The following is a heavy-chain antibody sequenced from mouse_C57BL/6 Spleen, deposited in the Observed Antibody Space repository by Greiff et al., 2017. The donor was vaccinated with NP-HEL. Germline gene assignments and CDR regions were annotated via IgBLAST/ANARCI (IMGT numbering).Heavy chain of an antibody. CDR3: ARETLAY. CDR2: ISDGGSYT. CDR1: GFTFSSYA. V-gene: IGHV5-4*01. J-gene: IGHJ3*01. Sequence: EVHLVESGGGLVKPGGSLKLSCAASGFTFSSYAMSWVRQTPEKRLEWVATISDGGSYTYYPDNVKGRFTISRDNAKNNLYLQMSHLKSEDTAMYYCARETLAYWGQGTLVTVSA.